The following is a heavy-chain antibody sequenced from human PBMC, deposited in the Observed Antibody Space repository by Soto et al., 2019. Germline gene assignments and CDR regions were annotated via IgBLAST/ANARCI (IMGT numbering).Heavy chain of an antibody. Sequence: QVQLVQSGAEVKKPGASVKVSCKASGYSFTSYGISWVRQAPGQGREWMGWLSAYNGNRKYAQKFQGRATMTTAKSTSTAHMALRRLRSDDTAVYYCASDLGGFPDSWGQGTVVPVSS. CDR2: LSAYNGNR. CDR3: ASDLGGFPDS. J-gene: IGHJ4*02. D-gene: IGHD5-12*01. V-gene: IGHV1-18*01. CDR1: GYSFTSYG.